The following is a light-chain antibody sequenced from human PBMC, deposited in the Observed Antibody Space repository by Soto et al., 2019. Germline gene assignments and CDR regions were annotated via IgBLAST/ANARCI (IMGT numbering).Light chain of an antibody. Sequence: DIQMTQSPSSVSASVGDRVTITCRASQGISSWLVWYQQKPGKAPKLLIYAASILQSGVPSRFSGSGSRTDFTLTIISLQPEDFATYYFQQASSFPPTFGGGTKVEIK. CDR1: QGISSW. V-gene: IGKV1-12*01. J-gene: IGKJ4*01. CDR3: QQASSFPPT. CDR2: AAS.